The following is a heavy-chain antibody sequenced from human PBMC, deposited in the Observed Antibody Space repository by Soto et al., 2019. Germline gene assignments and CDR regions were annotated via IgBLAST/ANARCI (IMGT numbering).Heavy chain of an antibody. Sequence: RASVKVSCKASGGTFSSYAISWVRQAPGQGLEWMGGIIPIFGTANYAQKFQGRVTITADESTSTAYMELSSLRSEDTAVYYCARRRDTAMSYGSGYYYYYGMDVWGQGTTVTVSS. D-gene: IGHD5-18*01. CDR2: IIPIFGTA. CDR3: ARRRDTAMSYGSGYYYYYGMDV. J-gene: IGHJ6*02. CDR1: GGTFSSYA. V-gene: IGHV1-69*13.